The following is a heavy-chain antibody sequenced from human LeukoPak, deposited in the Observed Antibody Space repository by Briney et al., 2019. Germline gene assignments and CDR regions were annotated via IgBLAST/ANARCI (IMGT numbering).Heavy chain of an antibody. CDR3: ARAGPSSSWHQFDY. Sequence: GGSLRLSCAASGFTFSSYEMNWVRQAPGKGLEWVSYISSSGTTYYADSVKGRFTISRDNSKNTLYLQMNRLRAEDTAVYYCARAGPSSSWHQFDYWGQGTLVTVSS. V-gene: IGHV3-48*03. D-gene: IGHD6-13*01. CDR2: ISSSGTT. CDR1: GFTFSSYE. J-gene: IGHJ4*02.